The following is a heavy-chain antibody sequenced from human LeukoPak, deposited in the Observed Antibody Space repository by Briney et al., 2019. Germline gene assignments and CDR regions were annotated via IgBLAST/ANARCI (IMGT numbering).Heavy chain of an antibody. CDR3: AKNGDRGAYCSGGSCYPYYYYYMDV. J-gene: IGHJ6*03. CDR1: GVIVRSNY. CDR2: LYHGGST. Sequence: GGSLRLSCVGSGVIVRSNYMTWVRQAPGKGLEWVSILYHGGSTYYADSVRDRFTISRDNSKNTLSLQMNSLRAEDTAIYYCAKNGDRGAYCSGGSCYPYYYYYMDVWGKGTTVTISS. D-gene: IGHD2-15*01. V-gene: IGHV3-53*01.